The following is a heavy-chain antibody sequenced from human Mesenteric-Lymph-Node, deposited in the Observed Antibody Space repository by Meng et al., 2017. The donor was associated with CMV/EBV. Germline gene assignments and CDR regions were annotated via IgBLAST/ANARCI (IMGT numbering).Heavy chain of an antibody. CDR1: GGSISSYY. Sequence: SETLSLTCTVSGGSISSYYWTWIRQPPGRGLEWNGYIYYSGTTNYNPSLKSRVTISVDTSKNQFSLKLSSVTAADTAVYYCARGDITIFGVVMPDYFDYWGQGTLVTVSS. D-gene: IGHD3-3*01. CDR2: IYYSGTT. V-gene: IGHV4-59*12. J-gene: IGHJ4*02. CDR3: ARGDITIFGVVMPDYFDY.